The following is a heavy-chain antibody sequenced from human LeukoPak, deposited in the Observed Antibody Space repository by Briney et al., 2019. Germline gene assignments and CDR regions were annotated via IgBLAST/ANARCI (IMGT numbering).Heavy chain of an antibody. Sequence: SETLSLTCTVSGGSISSYYWSWIRQPPGKGLEWIGYIYYSGSTNYNPSLKSRVTISVDTSKNQFSLKLSSVTAADTAVYYCARAYDYSNFNWFDPWGQGTLVTVSS. CDR3: ARAYDYSNFNWFDP. CDR2: IYYSGST. D-gene: IGHD4-11*01. V-gene: IGHV4-59*08. CDR1: GGSISSYY. J-gene: IGHJ5*02.